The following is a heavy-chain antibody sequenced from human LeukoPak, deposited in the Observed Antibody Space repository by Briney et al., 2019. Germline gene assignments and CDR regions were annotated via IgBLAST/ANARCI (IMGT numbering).Heavy chain of an antibody. CDR1: GGSISSGNYY. V-gene: IGHV4-30-2*01. D-gene: IGHD2-8*02. J-gene: IGHJ4*02. CDR2: IYHNGNA. Sequence: SETLSLTCTVSGGSISSGNYYWTWIRQPPGKGLEWIGYIYHNGNAYYNPSLMSRVTISIDRSKNQFSLTLTSVTAADTAVYYCATTPYYSGPYYFDQWGQGTLVPVSS. CDR3: ATTPYYSGPYYFDQ.